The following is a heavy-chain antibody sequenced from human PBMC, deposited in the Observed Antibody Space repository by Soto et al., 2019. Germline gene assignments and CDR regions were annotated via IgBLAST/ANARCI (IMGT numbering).Heavy chain of an antibody. D-gene: IGHD5-12*01. V-gene: IGHV4-31*03. CDR3: AREYSGYDINYYYYYGMDV. CDR2: IYYSGST. J-gene: IGHJ6*02. CDR1: GGSISSGGYY. Sequence: SETLSLTCTVSGGSISSGGYYWSWIRQHPGKGLEWIGYIYYSGSTYYNPSLKSRVTISVDTSKNQFSLKLSSVTAADTAVYYCAREYSGYDINYYYYYGMDVWGQGTTVTVS.